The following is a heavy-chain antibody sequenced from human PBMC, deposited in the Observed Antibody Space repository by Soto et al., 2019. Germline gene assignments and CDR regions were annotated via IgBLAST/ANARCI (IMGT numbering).Heavy chain of an antibody. J-gene: IGHJ4*02. CDR3: ARGAGVNFDS. D-gene: IGHD3-10*01. CDR1: GSAFSSGGYS. V-gene: IGHV4-30-2*01. Sequence: PSETLSLTCAVSGSAFSSGGYSWSWIRQPPGKGLEWIGNIYHSGSTYYQPSLKSRVTILVDRSKNQFSLNLTSVTFAVTAVYYCARGAGVNFDSWGQGTLVTVSS. CDR2: IYHSGST.